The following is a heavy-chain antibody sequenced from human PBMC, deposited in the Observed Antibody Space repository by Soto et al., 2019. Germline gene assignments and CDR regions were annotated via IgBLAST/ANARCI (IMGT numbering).Heavy chain of an antibody. CDR3: ARAARPDYYGSGSYYPEGYYGMDV. CDR1: GFTFSSYD. J-gene: IGHJ6*02. D-gene: IGHD3-10*01. Sequence: GGSLRLSCAASGFTFSSYDMHWVRQATGKGLEWVSAIGTAGDTYYPGSVKGRFTISRENAKNSLYLQMNSLRAGDTDVYYCARAARPDYYGSGSYYPEGYYGMDVWGQGTTVTVSS. V-gene: IGHV3-13*01. CDR2: IGTAGDT.